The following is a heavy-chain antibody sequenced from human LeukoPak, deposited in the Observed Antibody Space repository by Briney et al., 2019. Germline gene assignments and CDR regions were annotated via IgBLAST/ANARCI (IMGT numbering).Heavy chain of an antibody. D-gene: IGHD1-26*01. CDR2: INWNSGSI. Sequence: PGRSLRLSCAASGFTFDDYAMHWVRQAPGKGLEWVSGINWNSGSIGYADSVKGRFTISRDNAKNSLYLQMNSLRAEDTALYYCAKDSGSYYAEYFQHWGQGTLVTVSS. J-gene: IGHJ1*01. CDR1: GFTFDDYA. CDR3: AKDSGSYYAEYFQH. V-gene: IGHV3-9*01.